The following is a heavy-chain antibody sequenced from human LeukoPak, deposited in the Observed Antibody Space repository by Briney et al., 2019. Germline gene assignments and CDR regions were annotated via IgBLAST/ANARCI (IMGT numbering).Heavy chain of an antibody. D-gene: IGHD6-19*01. Sequence: GGSLRLSCAASGFXFSTYWISWVRQAPGKGLEWVANIKQDGSEKYYVDSVKGRFTISRDNAKNSLYLQMNSLRVEDTAVYYCARAWSYSTGWYNYWGQGTLVTVSS. CDR1: GFXFSTYW. CDR2: IKQDGSEK. CDR3: ARAWSYSTGWYNY. J-gene: IGHJ4*02. V-gene: IGHV3-7*04.